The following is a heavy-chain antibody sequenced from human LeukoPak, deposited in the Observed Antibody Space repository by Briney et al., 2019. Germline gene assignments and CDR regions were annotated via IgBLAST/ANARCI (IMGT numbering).Heavy chain of an antibody. J-gene: IGHJ4*02. D-gene: IGHD4-17*01. CDR1: GYSFIDYY. CDR2: INPRGGGT. Sequence: ASVKVSCKASGYSFIDYYMHWVRQAPGQGPEWMGWINPRGGGTTYAQKFHGRVTMTRDTSITTAYMELTRLTSDDTAVYYCARGDYGDSFDYWGQGTLVTVSS. CDR3: ARGDYGDSFDY. V-gene: IGHV1-2*02.